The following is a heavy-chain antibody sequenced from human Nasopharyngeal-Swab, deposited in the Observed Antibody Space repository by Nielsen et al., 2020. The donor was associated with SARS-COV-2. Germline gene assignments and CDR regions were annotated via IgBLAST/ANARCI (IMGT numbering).Heavy chain of an antibody. CDR2: IVVGSGNT. Sequence: SVKVSCKASGVTFTSSAVQWVRQARGQRREWIGWIVVGSGNTNYAQKFQERVTITRDMSTSTAYMELSSLRSEDTAVYYCAGGYCSGGSCYPPEGYWGQGTLVTVSS. CDR1: GVTFTSSA. V-gene: IGHV1-58*01. D-gene: IGHD2-15*01. CDR3: AGGYCSGGSCYPPEGY. J-gene: IGHJ4*02.